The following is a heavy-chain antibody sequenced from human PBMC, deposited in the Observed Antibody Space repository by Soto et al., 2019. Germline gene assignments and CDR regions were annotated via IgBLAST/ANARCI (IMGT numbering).Heavy chain of an antibody. J-gene: IGHJ3*02. D-gene: IGHD3-3*01. CDR1: GLPFIRYW. Sequence: PGGSLSLCCAASGLPFIRYWMHGVRQDTGKGLVWVSRINSGGSNTSYADTVKGRFTITRDNAKNTVYLQMNSLRAEDTAVYYCARVRYTIFEIPHAFDIWGQGTMVTVSS. CDR3: ARVRYTIFEIPHAFDI. CDR2: INSGGSNT. V-gene: IGHV3-74*01.